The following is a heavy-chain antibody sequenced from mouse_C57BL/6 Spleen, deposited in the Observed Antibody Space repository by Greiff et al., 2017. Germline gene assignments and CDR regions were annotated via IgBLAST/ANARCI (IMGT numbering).Heavy chain of an antibody. CDR1: GYTFTSYW. D-gene: IGHD1-1*01. CDR2: IDPSDSYT. Sequence: VQLQQPGAELVMPGASVKLSCKASGYTFTSYWMHWVKQRPGQGLEWIGEIDPSDSYTNYNQKFKGKSTLTVDKSSSTAYMQLSSLTSEDSAVYYCARSGDYGSSLDYWGQGTTLTVSS. J-gene: IGHJ2*01. CDR3: ARSGDYGSSLDY. V-gene: IGHV1-69*01.